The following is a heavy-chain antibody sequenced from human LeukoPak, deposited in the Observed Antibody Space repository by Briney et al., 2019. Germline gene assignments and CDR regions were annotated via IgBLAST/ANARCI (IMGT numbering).Heavy chain of an antibody. V-gene: IGHV1-2*02. CDR3: ARANFLYGSSSTCLSDY. CDR2: INPNDGDT. CDR1: GYTFTHYY. D-gene: IGHD2-2*01. J-gene: IGHJ4*02. Sequence: SSVNVPCKASGYTFTHYYMHWVGQPPGQGFEWMGWINPNDGDTNYAQKFQGRVTMTRDTSISTAHMEVSRLRSDDTAVYYGARANFLYGSSSTCLSDYWGQGTLVTVSS.